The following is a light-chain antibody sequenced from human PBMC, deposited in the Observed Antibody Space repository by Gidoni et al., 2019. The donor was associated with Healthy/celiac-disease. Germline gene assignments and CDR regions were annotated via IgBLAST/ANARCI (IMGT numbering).Light chain of an antibody. CDR1: QSVSSY. CDR2: DAS. J-gene: IGKJ4*01. CDR3: QQRSNWLT. V-gene: IGKV3-11*01. Sequence: DIVLTQYPATLSLSPGERATLSCRASQSVSSYLAWYQQKPGQAPRLLIYDASNRATGIPARFSGSGSGTDFTLTISSLEPEDFAVYYCQQRSNWLTFGGGTKVEIK.